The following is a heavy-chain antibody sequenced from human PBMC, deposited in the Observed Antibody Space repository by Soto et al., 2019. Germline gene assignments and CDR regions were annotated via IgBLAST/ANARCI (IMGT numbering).Heavy chain of an antibody. J-gene: IGHJ1*01. CDR1: GFTFDDYA. Sequence: PGGSLRLSCAASGFTFDDYAMHWVRQAPGKGLEWVSGISWNSGSIGYADSVKGRFTISRDNAKNSLYLQMNSLRAEDTALYYCAKDSYSSSSESYFQHWGQGTLVTVSS. CDR3: AKDSYSSSSESYFQH. V-gene: IGHV3-9*01. D-gene: IGHD6-6*01. CDR2: ISWNSGSI.